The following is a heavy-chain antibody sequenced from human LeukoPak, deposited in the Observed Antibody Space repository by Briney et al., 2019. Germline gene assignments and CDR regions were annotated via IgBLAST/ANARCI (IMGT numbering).Heavy chain of an antibody. CDR1: GFTFSNAW. J-gene: IGHJ4*02. D-gene: IGHD1-26*01. V-gene: IGHV3-15*01. CDR3: SAGVGVTGADY. Sequence: GGSLRLSCAASGFTFSNAWMSRGRQAPGKGLEWVGRIKSKVHGETSDYAAPVKGRFTISRDDSKNTLYLQMNSLKIEDTAVYYCSAGVGVTGADYWGQGTLVIVSS. CDR2: IKSKVHGETS.